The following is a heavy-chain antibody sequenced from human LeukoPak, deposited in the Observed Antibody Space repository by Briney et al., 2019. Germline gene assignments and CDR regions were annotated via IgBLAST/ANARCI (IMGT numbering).Heavy chain of an antibody. D-gene: IGHD6-6*01. CDR3: AKSIAARPDNWFDP. V-gene: IGHV3-9*01. CDR2: ISWNSGSI. CDR1: GFTFDDYA. Sequence: PGGSLRLSCAASGFTFDDYAMHWVRQAPGKGLEWVSGISWNSGSIGYADSVKGRFTISRDNSKNTLYLQMNSLRAEDTAVYYCAKSIAARPDNWFDPWGQGTLVTVSS. J-gene: IGHJ5*02.